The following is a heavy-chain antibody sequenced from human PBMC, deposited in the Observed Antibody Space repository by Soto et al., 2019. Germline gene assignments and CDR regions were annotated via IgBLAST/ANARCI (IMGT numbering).Heavy chain of an antibody. CDR1: A. CDR3: VKGVGGYASTAPH. CDR2: ISGSGDRT. V-gene: IGHV3-23*01. D-gene: IGHD3-22*01. J-gene: IGHJ4*01. Sequence: AMSCVSQAPGKGLDWVSGISGSGDRTYYADSAKGRFSISKDISKNSLSLQLDSLGVEDTAVYFCVKGVGGYASTAPHRGHGTPDTVSP.